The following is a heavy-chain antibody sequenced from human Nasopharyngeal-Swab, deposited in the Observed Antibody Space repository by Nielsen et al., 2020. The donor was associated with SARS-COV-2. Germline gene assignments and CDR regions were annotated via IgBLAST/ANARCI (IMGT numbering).Heavy chain of an antibody. D-gene: IGHD5-18*01. V-gene: IGHV3-48*02. Sequence: WIRQPPGKGLEWISYISSSSSTIYYADSMKGRFTISRDNAKNSLYLQMNSLRDEDSAVYYCAREGGYRYGYRLYYYYGMDVWGQGTTVTVSS. CDR3: AREGGYRYGYRLYYYYGMDV. J-gene: IGHJ6*02. CDR2: ISSSSSTI.